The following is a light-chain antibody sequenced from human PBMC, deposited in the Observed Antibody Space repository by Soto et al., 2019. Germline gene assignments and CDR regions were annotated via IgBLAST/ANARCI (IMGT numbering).Light chain of an antibody. CDR2: DAS. V-gene: IGKV3-11*01. CDR3: TQRSNSLS. Sequence: EIVLTQSPATLSLSPGEIATLSCSASQSVSSYLAWYQQKPGQAPRLLIYDASNRATGIPARFSGSGSGTEFTLTISRLEPDEFAVDYCTQRSNSLSCGGGTKV. CDR1: QSVSSY. J-gene: IGKJ4*01.